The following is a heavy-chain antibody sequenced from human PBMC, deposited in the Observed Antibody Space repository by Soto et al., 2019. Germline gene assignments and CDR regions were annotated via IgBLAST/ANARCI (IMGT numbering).Heavy chain of an antibody. CDR3: AKARYDILTGYRTLTYYYGMDV. D-gene: IGHD3-9*01. J-gene: IGHJ6*02. CDR2: ISYDGSNK. Sequence: QVQLVESGGGVVQPGRSLRLSCAASGFTFSSYGMHWVSQAPGKGLEWVAVISYDGSNKYYADSVKGRFTISRDNSKNTLYLQMNSLRAEDTAVYYCAKARYDILTGYRTLTYYYGMDVWGQGTTVTVSS. CDR1: GFTFSSYG. V-gene: IGHV3-30*18.